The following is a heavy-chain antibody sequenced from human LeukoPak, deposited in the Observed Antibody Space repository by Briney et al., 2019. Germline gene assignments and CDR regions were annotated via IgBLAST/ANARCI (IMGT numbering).Heavy chain of an antibody. CDR3: ASPLAATYYYYGMDV. V-gene: IGHV3-66*01. CDR1: GFTVSSNY. CDR2: IYSGGST. Sequence: GGSLRLSCAASGFTVSSNYMRWVRQAPGKGLEWVSVIYSGGSTYYADSVKGRFTISRDNSKNTLYLQMNSLRAEDTAVYYCASPLAATYYYYGMDVWGQGTTVTVSS. J-gene: IGHJ6*02. D-gene: IGHD2-15*01.